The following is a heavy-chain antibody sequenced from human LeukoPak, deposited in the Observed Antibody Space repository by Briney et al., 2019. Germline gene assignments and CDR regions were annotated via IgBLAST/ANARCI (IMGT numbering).Heavy chain of an antibody. CDR1: GGSISSGGYY. D-gene: IGHD3-10*01. Sequence: PSETLSLTCTVSGGSISSGGYYWSWIRQHPGTGLEWIGYIYYSGSTYYNPSLKSRVTISVDRSKNQFSLKLSSVTAADTAVYYCARANVLLWFGEPQGAFDIGGQGTMVTVSS. V-gene: IGHV4-30-2*01. CDR3: ARANVLLWFGEPQGAFDI. CDR2: IYYSGST. J-gene: IGHJ3*02.